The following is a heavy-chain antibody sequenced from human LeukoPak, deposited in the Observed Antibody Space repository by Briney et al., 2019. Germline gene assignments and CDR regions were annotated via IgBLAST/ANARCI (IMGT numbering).Heavy chain of an antibody. CDR1: GFTFSSYS. CDR3: ARDGSDILTGYYSGFDY. D-gene: IGHD3-9*01. J-gene: IGHJ4*02. Sequence: PGGSLRLSCAASGFTFSSYSMNWVRQAPGKGLEWVSSISSSSSYIYYADSVKGRFTISRDNAKNSLYLQMNSLRAEDTAVYYCARDGSDILTGYYSGFDYWGQGTLVTVSS. V-gene: IGHV3-21*01. CDR2: ISSSSSYI.